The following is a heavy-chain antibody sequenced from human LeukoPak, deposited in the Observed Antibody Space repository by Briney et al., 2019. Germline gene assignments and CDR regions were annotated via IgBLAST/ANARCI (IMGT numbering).Heavy chain of an antibody. CDR1: GFTFSSYG. Sequence: GGTLRLSCAASGFTFSSYGMSWVRQAPGKGLEWVSVISGSGGSTYYADSVKGRFTISRDNSKNTLYLQMNSLRAEDTALYYCAREPYYDSSGYSPDYWGQGTLVTVSS. V-gene: IGHV3-23*01. D-gene: IGHD3-22*01. J-gene: IGHJ4*02. CDR2: ISGSGGST. CDR3: AREPYYDSSGYSPDY.